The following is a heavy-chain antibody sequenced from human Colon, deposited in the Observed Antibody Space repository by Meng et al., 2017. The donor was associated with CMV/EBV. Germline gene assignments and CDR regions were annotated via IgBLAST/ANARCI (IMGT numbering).Heavy chain of an antibody. Sequence: GESLKISCTASGFTFSNYAMSWVRQAPGQGLEWVSGISGSGDNTYYADSVKGRFTISRDNAKNSLYLQMNSLRAEDTAVYYCARGVSTMIVVAMNDWGQGTLVTVSS. D-gene: IGHD3-22*01. CDR1: GFTFSNYA. CDR3: ARGVSTMIVVAMND. J-gene: IGHJ4*02. V-gene: IGHV3-23*01. CDR2: ISGSGDNT.